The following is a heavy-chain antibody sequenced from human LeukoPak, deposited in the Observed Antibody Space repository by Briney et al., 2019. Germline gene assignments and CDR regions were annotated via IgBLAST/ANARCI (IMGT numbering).Heavy chain of an antibody. Sequence: QAGGSLRLSCAASGFTVSSNYMSWVRQAPGRGLEWVSGISGSGGSTYYADSVKGRFTISRDNSKNTLYLQMNSLRAEDTAVYYCAKLNYYDSSGYCDYWGLGALVTVSS. V-gene: IGHV3-23*01. D-gene: IGHD3-22*01. J-gene: IGHJ4*02. CDR3: AKLNYYDSSGYCDY. CDR1: GFTVSSNY. CDR2: ISGSGGST.